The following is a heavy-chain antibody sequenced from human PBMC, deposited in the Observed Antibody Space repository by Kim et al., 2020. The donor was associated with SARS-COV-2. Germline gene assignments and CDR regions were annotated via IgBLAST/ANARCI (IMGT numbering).Heavy chain of an antibody. CDR3: ARGVGSIVATTQRDYYYGMDV. CDR2: IYSGGST. Sequence: GGSLRLSCAASGFTVSSNYMSWVRQAPGKGLEWVSVIYSGGSTYYADSVKGRFTISRDNSKNTLYLQMNSLRAEDTAVYYCARGVGSIVATTQRDYYYGMDVWGQGTTVTVSS. CDR1: GFTVSSNY. J-gene: IGHJ6*02. V-gene: IGHV3-53*01. D-gene: IGHD5-12*01.